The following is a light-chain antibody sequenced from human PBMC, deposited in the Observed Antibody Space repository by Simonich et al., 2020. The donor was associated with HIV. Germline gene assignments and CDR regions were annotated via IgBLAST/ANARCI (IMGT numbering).Light chain of an antibody. CDR1: SSDVGSYSL. CDR2: YGS. J-gene: IGLJ3*02. V-gene: IGLV2-23*01. Sequence: QSALTQPASVSGSPGQSITISCTGTSSDVGSYSLVSWYQQHPDKAPKPLISYGSKRPSGVSNRFSGSLSGNTASLTISGLQAEDEADYYCCSYAGSSTWVFGGGTKLTVL. CDR3: CSYAGSSTWV.